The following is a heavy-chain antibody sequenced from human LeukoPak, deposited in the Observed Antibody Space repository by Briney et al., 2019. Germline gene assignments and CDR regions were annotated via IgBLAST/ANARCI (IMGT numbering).Heavy chain of an antibody. J-gene: IGHJ4*02. CDR2: ISYDGSNK. D-gene: IGHD6-19*01. V-gene: IGHV3-30-3*01. CDR3: ATMCWQWLVCIVY. Sequence: GRSLRLSCAASGFTFSSYAMHWVRQAPGKGLEWVAVISYDGSNKYYADSVKGRFTISRDNSKNTLYLQMNSLRAEDTAVYYCATMCWQWLVCIVYWGQGTLVTVSS. CDR1: GFTFSSYA.